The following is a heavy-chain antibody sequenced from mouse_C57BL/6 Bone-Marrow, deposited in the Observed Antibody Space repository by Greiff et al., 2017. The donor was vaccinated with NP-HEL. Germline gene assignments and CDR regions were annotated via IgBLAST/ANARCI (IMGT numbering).Heavy chain of an antibody. V-gene: IGHV6-6*01. CDR1: GFTFSDAW. Sequence: EVQLQQSGGGLVQPGGSMKLSCAASGFTFSDAWMDWVRQSPEKGLEWVAEIRNKANNHATYYAESVKGRFTISRDDSKSSVYLQMNSLRAEDTGIYYCTEYYGSSPWFAYWGQGTLVTVSA. CDR3: TEYYGSSPWFAY. J-gene: IGHJ3*01. CDR2: IRNKANNHAT. D-gene: IGHD1-1*01.